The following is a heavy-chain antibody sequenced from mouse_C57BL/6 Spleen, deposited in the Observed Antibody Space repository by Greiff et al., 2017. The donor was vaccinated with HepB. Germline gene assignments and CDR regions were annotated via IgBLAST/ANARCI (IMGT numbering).Heavy chain of an antibody. Sequence: VQLQQSGPELVKPGASVKISCKASGYAFSSSWMNWVKQRPGKGLEWIGRIYPGDGDTNYNGKFKGKATLTADKSSSTAYMQLSSLTSEDSAVYFCARANWDALYFDYWGQGTTLTVSS. J-gene: IGHJ2*01. CDR3: ARANWDALYFDY. CDR1: GYAFSSSW. D-gene: IGHD4-1*01. CDR2: IYPGDGDT. V-gene: IGHV1-82*01.